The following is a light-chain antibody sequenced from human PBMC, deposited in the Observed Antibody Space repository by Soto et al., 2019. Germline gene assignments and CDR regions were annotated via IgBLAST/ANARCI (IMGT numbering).Light chain of an antibody. Sequence: DIQMTQSPSSLSASVGDRVTITCRARQSINSYLNWYQQKPGKAPKLLIYAASSLQSGVPSRFSGSGSGTDFTLTITSLQPEDFATYYCQQTYGTPRTFGQGTKVEIK. CDR2: AAS. CDR1: QSINSY. J-gene: IGKJ1*01. V-gene: IGKV1-39*01. CDR3: QQTYGTPRT.